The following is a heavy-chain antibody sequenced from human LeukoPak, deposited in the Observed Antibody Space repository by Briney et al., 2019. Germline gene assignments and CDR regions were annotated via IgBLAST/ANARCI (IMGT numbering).Heavy chain of an antibody. V-gene: IGHV1-24*01. D-gene: IGHD4-17*01. Sequence: ASVKVSCKVSGYTLTELSMHRVRQAPGKGLEWVGGFDLEDGEPIYAQKFQGRVTMTEDTSTDTAYMELSSLRSEDTAVYYCARDKGGDYDSDYWGQGTLVTVSS. CDR1: GYTLTELS. CDR2: FDLEDGEP. J-gene: IGHJ4*02. CDR3: ARDKGGDYDSDY.